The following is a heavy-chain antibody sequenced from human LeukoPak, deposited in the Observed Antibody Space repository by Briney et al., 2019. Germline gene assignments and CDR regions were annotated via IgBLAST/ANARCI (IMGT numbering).Heavy chain of an antibody. CDR1: GYTFTTYS. J-gene: IGHJ4*02. D-gene: IGHD3-16*01. V-gene: IGHV1-46*01. CDR3: ARGGGGLDQ. Sequence: VASVKVSCKASGYTFTTYSILWVRQAPGQGLEWMGVINPSGGTTSYAQKFQGRVTMPSDTSTSTVYMDLSSLRSEDTAVYYCARGGGGLDQWGQGTLVTVSS. CDR2: INPSGGTT.